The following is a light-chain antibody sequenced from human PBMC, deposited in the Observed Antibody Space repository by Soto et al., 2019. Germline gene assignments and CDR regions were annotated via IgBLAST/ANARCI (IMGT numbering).Light chain of an antibody. Sequence: EIVLTQSPATLSLSPGERATLSCRASPSVSNYLAWYQQKPGQAPRLLIYEASNRASGIPSRFSGSGSGTDFTITISSLEPEDLAVDYCQQRSYWLSFGGGTKVEIK. CDR1: PSVSNY. V-gene: IGKV3-11*01. CDR2: EAS. CDR3: QQRSYWLS. J-gene: IGKJ4*01.